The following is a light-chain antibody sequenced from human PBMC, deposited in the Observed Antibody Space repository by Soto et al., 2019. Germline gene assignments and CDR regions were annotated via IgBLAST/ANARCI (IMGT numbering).Light chain of an antibody. J-gene: IGLJ3*02. Sequence: QAVVTQEPSLTVSPGGTVTLTCGSSTGAVTSGHYPYWFQQKPGQAPRTLIYDTTSKRSWTPARFSGSLLGGKAALTLSGAQPEDEAEYYCWLSYSGGLVFGGGTKVTVL. V-gene: IGLV7-46*01. CDR3: WLSYSGGLV. CDR2: DTT. CDR1: TGAVTSGHY.